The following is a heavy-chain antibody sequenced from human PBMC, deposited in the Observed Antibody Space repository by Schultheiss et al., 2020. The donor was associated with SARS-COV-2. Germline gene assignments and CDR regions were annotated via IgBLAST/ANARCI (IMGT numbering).Heavy chain of an antibody. Sequence: GGSLRLSCAASGFTFSSYWMSWVRQAPGKGLEWVANIKQDGSEKYYVDSVKGRFTISRDNAKNSLYLQMNSLRDEDTAVYYCARGGYYYGSGSYYSNFDYWGQGTLVTVSS. J-gene: IGHJ4*02. CDR2: IKQDGSEK. CDR1: GFTFSSYW. V-gene: IGHV3-7*01. CDR3: ARGGYYYGSGSYYSNFDY. D-gene: IGHD3-10*01.